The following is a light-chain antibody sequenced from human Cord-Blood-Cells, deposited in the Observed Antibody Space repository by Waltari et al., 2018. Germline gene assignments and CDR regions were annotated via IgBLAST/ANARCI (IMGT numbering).Light chain of an antibody. CDR2: GAS. Sequence: EIVITQSPAPLSVSPGESATLSCRASQSVSSNLAWYQQKPGQAPRLLIYGASTRATGIPARFSGSGSGTEFTLTISSLQSEDFAVYYCQQYNNWPRTFGQGTKVEIK. CDR1: QSVSSN. J-gene: IGKJ1*01. CDR3: QQYNNWPRT. V-gene: IGKV3-15*01.